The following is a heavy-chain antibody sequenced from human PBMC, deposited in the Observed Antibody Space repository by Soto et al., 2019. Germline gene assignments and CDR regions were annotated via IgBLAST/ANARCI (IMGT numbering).Heavy chain of an antibody. V-gene: IGHV1-69*02. Sequence: ASVKVSCKASGGTFSSYTISWVRQAPGQGLEWMGRIIPILGIANYAQKFQGRVTITADKSTSTAYMELSSLRSEDTAVYYCARVGDSGYDSDAFDIWGQGTMVTVSS. CDR2: IIPILGIA. CDR3: ARVGDSGYDSDAFDI. J-gene: IGHJ3*02. CDR1: GGTFSSYT. D-gene: IGHD5-12*01.